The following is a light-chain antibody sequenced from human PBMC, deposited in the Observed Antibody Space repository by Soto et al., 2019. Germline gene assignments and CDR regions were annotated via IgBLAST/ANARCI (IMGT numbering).Light chain of an antibody. CDR1: QSVSNNY. CDR2: GSS. Sequence: EVVLTQSPGTLSLSPGERATLSCRASQSVSNNYVAWYQQKPGQAPRLLIFGSSDRATGIPDRFSGSGSGTDFTLTISRREPEDFAVYYCQQYGSSPPYTFGQGTKLKIK. J-gene: IGKJ2*01. CDR3: QQYGSSPPYT. V-gene: IGKV3-20*01.